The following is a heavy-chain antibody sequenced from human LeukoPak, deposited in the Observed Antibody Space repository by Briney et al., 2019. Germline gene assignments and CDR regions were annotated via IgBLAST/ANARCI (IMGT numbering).Heavy chain of an antibody. D-gene: IGHD3-22*01. Sequence: GGSLRLSCAGSRFTLSDYYMSWIRQAPGKGLEWVPYISGSGTTILYADSVKGRLTISRDNAKNSVYLQMNSLRAEDTALYYCARDRGPAGYLDYWGQGTLVTVSS. CDR2: ISGSGTTI. CDR3: ARDRGPAGYLDY. J-gene: IGHJ4*02. V-gene: IGHV3-11*01. CDR1: RFTLSDYY.